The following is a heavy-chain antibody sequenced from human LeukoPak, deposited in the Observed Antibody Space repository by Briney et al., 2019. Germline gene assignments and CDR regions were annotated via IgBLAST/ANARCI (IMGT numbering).Heavy chain of an antibody. CDR3: TRGAGWLIDY. D-gene: IGHD3-16*01. Sequence: SETLSLTCTVSTASISSTPYYWGWIRQPPGKGLEWIGYFHNSGTSTYNPSLKSRVTISADTSKNQFSLKLNSLTTADTAVYYCTRGAGWLIDYWGQGILVTVSS. J-gene: IGHJ4*02. V-gene: IGHV4-61*05. CDR2: FHNSGTS. CDR1: TASISSTPYY.